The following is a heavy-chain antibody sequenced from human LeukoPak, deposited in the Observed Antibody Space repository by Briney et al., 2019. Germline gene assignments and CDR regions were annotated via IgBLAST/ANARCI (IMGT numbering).Heavy chain of an antibody. CDR3: ARGTATYYYDSSGYT. CDR1: GYTFTSYD. CDR2: MNPNSGNT. J-gene: IGHJ4*02. D-gene: IGHD3-22*01. Sequence: ASVKVSCKASGYTFTSYDINWVRQATGQGLEWMGWMNPNSGNTGYAQKFQGRVTMTRNTSISTAYMELSSLRSEDTAVYYCARGTATYYYDSSGYTWGQGTLVTVSS. V-gene: IGHV1-8*01.